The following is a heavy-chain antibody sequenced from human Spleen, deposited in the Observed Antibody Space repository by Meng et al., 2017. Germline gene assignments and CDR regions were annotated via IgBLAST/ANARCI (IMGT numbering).Heavy chain of an antibody. CDR2: INPSDDNT. Sequence: ASVKVSCKASGYTFISYYVHWVRQAPGQGLEWMGTINPSDDNTKYAQEFQGRVTMTRDTPTSTVYMELSSLRSEDTAVYYCARSHGSGTHYDYWGHGTRVTGSS. V-gene: IGHV1-46*01. J-gene: IGHJ4*01. D-gene: IGHD3-10*01. CDR3: ARSHGSGTHYDY. CDR1: GYTFISYY.